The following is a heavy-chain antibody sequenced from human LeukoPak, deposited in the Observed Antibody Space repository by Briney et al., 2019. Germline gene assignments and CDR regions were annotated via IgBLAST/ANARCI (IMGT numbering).Heavy chain of an antibody. D-gene: IGHD1-26*01. V-gene: IGHV3-11*01. J-gene: IGHJ4*02. CDR1: GFTFSDYY. Sequence: GGSLRLSCAASGFTFSDYYMSWIRQAPGKGLEWVSCISSSGSTIYYADSVKGRFTISRDNAKNSLYLQMNSLRAEDTAVYYCARFYKGGATHFDYWGQGTLVTVSS. CDR2: ISSSGSTI. CDR3: ARFYKGGATHFDY.